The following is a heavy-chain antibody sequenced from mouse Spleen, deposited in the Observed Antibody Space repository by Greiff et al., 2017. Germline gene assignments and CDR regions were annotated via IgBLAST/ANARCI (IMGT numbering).Heavy chain of an antibody. Sequence: EVKVEESGGGLVKPGGSLKLSCAASGFTFSSYAMSWVRQSPEKRLEWVAEISSGGSYTYYPDTVTGRFTISRDNAKNTLYLEMSSLRSEDTAMYYCARIGYFDVWGAGTTVTVSS. V-gene: IGHV5-9-4*01. CDR2: ISSGGSYT. J-gene: IGHJ1*01. CDR3: ARIGYFDV. CDR1: GFTFSSYA.